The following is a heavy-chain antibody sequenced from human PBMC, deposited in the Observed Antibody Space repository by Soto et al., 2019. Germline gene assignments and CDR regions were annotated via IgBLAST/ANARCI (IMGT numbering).Heavy chain of an antibody. Sequence: ASVKVSFKASGYTFTSYYMHWVRQAPGQGLEWMGIINPSGGSTSYAQKFQGRVTMTRDTSTSTVYMELSSLRSEDTAVYYCARDGTPGIAAAGTSRVRFDPWGQGTLVTVSS. CDR3: ARDGTPGIAAAGTSRVRFDP. J-gene: IGHJ5*02. CDR1: GYTFTSYY. D-gene: IGHD6-13*01. CDR2: INPSGGST. V-gene: IGHV1-46*01.